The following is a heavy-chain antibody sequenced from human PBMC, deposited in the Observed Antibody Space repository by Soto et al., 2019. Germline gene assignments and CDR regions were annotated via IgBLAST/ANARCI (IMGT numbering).Heavy chain of an antibody. V-gene: IGHV3-48*02. CDR3: ARLPKGSTVTS. CDR1: GFGFSDYS. J-gene: IGHJ4*02. Sequence: EVQLLESGGGLVHPGGSLRLSCVASGFGFSDYSMHWVRQAPGQGLEWVSYITSSGDSIYYADSIKGRFTVSRDNAKNSLFLQMNSLREEDTAVYYCARLPKGSTVTSWGQGTLVTVSS. CDR2: ITSSGDSI. D-gene: IGHD4-17*01.